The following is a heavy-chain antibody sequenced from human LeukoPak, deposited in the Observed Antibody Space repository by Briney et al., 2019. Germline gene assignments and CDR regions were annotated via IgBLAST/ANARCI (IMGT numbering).Heavy chain of an antibody. V-gene: IGHV3-53*01. CDR1: GFTVSSNY. Sequence: SGGSLRLSCAASGFTVSSNYMSWVRQAPGKGLEWVSVIYSGGSTYYADSVKGRFTISRDNSKNTLYLQMNSLRAEDTAVYYCARNGGSPYYYYYMDVWGKGTTVTISS. D-gene: IGHD2-15*01. J-gene: IGHJ6*03. CDR3: ARNGGSPYYYYYMDV. CDR2: IYSGGST.